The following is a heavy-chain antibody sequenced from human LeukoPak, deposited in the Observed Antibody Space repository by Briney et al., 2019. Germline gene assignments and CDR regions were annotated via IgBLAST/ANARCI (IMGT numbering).Heavy chain of an antibody. CDR1: GGSISSGDYY. V-gene: IGHV4-30-4*01. CDR3: ARRQWGSSNSCYTRNCFWYFDL. J-gene: IGHJ2*01. Sequence: SETLSLTCTVSGGSISSGDYYWSWIRQPPGKGLEWIGYIYYSGSTYYNPSLKSRATISVDTSKKQFSLRVRSVTAADTAVYYCARRQWGSSNSCYTRNCFWYFDLWGRGTLVSVSS. CDR2: IYYSGST. D-gene: IGHD2-2*02.